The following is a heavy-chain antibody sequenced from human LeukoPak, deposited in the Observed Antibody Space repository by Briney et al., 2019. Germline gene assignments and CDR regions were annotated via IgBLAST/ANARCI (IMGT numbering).Heavy chain of an antibody. CDR2: IDPSDSYT. J-gene: IGHJ1*01. CDR1: GYSFTSYW. D-gene: IGHD5-24*01. Sequence: GESLKISCKGSGYSFTSYWISWVREMPGKGLEWMGRIDPSDSYTNYSPSFQGHVTISADKSISTAYLQWSSLKASDTAMYYCARLGDGYNSHFQHWGQGTLVTVSS. V-gene: IGHV5-10-1*01. CDR3: ARLGDGYNSHFQH.